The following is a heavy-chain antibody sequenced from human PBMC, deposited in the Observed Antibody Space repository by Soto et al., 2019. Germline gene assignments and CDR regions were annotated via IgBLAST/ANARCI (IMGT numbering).Heavy chain of an antibody. CDR1: GYTFTNFG. Sequence: ASVKVSCKASGYTFTNFGISWVRQAPGQGLEWMGWISAYNGNTNYAQKFQGRVTMTTDTSTSTAYMEVRSLRFDDTAVYYCARGGSVYSGYETSTGFDPWGQGTLVTVSS. CDR3: ARGGSVYSGYETSTGFDP. D-gene: IGHD5-12*01. CDR2: ISAYNGNT. V-gene: IGHV1-18*01. J-gene: IGHJ5*02.